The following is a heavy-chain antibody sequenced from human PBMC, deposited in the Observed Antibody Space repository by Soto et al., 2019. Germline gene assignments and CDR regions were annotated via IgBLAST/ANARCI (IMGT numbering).Heavy chain of an antibody. CDR1: GGSISSYY. J-gene: IGHJ3*02. D-gene: IGHD3-22*01. Sequence: SETLSLTCTVSGGSISSYYWSWIRQPPGKGLEWIGYIYYSGSTNYNPSLKSRVTISVDTSKNQFSLKLSSVTAADTAVYYCARGDYYDSSGYYLSDAFDIWGQGTMVTVS. CDR2: IYYSGST. V-gene: IGHV4-59*01. CDR3: ARGDYYDSSGYYLSDAFDI.